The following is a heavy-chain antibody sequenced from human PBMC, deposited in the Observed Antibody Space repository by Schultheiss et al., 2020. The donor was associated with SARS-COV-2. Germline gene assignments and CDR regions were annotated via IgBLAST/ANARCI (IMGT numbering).Heavy chain of an antibody. CDR2: IYYSGST. D-gene: IGHD3-22*01. J-gene: IGHJ5*02. CDR3: ARHVHTYYYDSSGYSLDP. CDR1: GGSISSYY. Sequence: SETLSLTCTVSGGSISSYYWSWIRQPPGKGLEWIGYIYYSGSTNYNPSLKSRVTISVDTSKNQFSLKLSSVTAADTAVYYCARHVHTYYYDSSGYSLDPWGQGTLVTVSS. V-gene: IGHV4-59*08.